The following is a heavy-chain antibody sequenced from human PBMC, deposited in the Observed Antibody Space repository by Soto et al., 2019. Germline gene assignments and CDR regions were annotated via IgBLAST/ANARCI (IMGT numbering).Heavy chain of an antibody. CDR1: GYTLTELS. D-gene: IGHD2-8*01. CDR3: ATGYCTNGVCYPSYYYYMDV. V-gene: IGHV1-24*01. Sequence: ASVKASCKVSGYTLTELSMHWVRQAPGKGLEWMGGFDPEDGETIYAQKFQGRVTMTEDTATDTAYMELSRLRSEDTAVYYCATGYCTNGVCYPSYYYYMDVWGKGTTVTVSS. J-gene: IGHJ6*03. CDR2: FDPEDGET.